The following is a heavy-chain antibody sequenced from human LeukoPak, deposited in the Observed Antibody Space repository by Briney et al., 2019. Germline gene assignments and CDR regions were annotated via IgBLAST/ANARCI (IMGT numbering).Heavy chain of an antibody. Sequence: SETLSLTCTVSGGSISNYYWSWIRQPPGKGLEWIGYIYYSGSTNYNPSLKSRVTISVDTSKNQFSLKLSSVTAADTAVYYCARVVSIRFLEWLFLDVWGKGTTVTVSS. CDR1: GGSISNYY. CDR2: IYYSGST. D-gene: IGHD3-3*01. CDR3: ARVVSIRFLEWLFLDV. J-gene: IGHJ6*04. V-gene: IGHV4-59*01.